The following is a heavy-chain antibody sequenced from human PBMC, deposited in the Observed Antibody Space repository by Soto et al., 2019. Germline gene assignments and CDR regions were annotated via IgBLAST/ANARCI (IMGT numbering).Heavy chain of an antibody. CDR3: ARGYTTGTTLQHWFDP. CDR2: ISSSSSYI. Sequence: PGGSLRLSCAASGFTFSSYSMNWVRQAPGKGLEWVSSISSSSSYIYYADSVKGRFTISRDNAKNSLYLQMNSLRAEDTAVYYCARGYTTGTTLQHWFDPWGQGTLVTVSS. CDR1: GFTFSSYS. D-gene: IGHD1-1*01. V-gene: IGHV3-21*01. J-gene: IGHJ5*02.